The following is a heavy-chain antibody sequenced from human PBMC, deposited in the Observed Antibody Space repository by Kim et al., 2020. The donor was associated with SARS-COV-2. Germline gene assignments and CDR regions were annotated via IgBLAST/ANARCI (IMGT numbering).Heavy chain of an antibody. CDR3: ARDSQRGEFDP. Sequence: TSHAQKFQGRVTMTRDTSTSTVYMELSSLRSEDTAVYYCARDSQRGEFDPWGQGTLVTVSS. J-gene: IGHJ5*02. D-gene: IGHD2-2*01. CDR2: T. V-gene: IGHV1-46*01.